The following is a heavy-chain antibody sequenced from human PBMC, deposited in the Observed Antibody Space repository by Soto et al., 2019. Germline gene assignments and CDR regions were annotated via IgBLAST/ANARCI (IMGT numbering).Heavy chain of an antibody. Sequence: EVQLLESGGGLVQPGGSLRLSCAASGFTFSSYAMSWVRQAPGKGLEWVSAISGSGGSTYYADSVKGRFTISRDNSKNPLYLQMNSLRAEDTAVYYCANRYSGYDSMDVWGQGTTVTVSS. J-gene: IGHJ6*02. CDR3: ANRYSGYDSMDV. D-gene: IGHD5-12*01. V-gene: IGHV3-23*01. CDR2: ISGSGGST. CDR1: GFTFSSYA.